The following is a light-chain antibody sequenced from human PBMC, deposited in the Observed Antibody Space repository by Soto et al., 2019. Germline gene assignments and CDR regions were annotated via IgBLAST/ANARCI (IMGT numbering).Light chain of an antibody. CDR3: QQYDDWPLT. CDR2: GAS. Sequence: PGQRATLSCRASQSVSSSYLAWYQQQPGQAPRLLIYGASIRAPDIPDRFSGSGSGTDFTLTISRLEPEDFAVYYCQQYDDWPLTFGQGTRLEIK. CDR1: QSVSSSY. J-gene: IGKJ5*01. V-gene: IGKV3-20*01.